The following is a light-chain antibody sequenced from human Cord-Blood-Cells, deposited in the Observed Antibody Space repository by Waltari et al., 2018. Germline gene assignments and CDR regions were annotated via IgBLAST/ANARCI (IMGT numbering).Light chain of an antibody. CDR1: SSDVGGYNY. CDR2: DVS. J-gene: IGLJ3*02. CDR3: SSYTSSSTWV. V-gene: IGLV2-14*01. Sequence: QSALTQPASVSGSPGQSITISCTGTSSDVGGYNYVSWYQQHPGKAPKLRIYDVSNGPSGVSNRCSGSKSGNTASLTIYGLQAEDEADYYCSSYTSSSTWVFGGGTKLTVL.